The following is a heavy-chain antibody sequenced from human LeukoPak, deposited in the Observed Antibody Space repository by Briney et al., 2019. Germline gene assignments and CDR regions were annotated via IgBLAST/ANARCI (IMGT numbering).Heavy chain of an antibody. CDR2: INRDGSET. CDR3: ARSCGSGFYFDY. V-gene: IGHV3-7*01. J-gene: IGHJ4*02. D-gene: IGHD3-10*01. CDR1: AFTFTDYW. Sequence: PGGSLRLSCVASAFTFTDYWMGWVRQAPGKGLEWVANINRDGSETYYMDSVKGRFTISRDNAKNLLYLQMSSLRVEDTAVYYCARSCGSGFYFDYWGQGTLVTVSS.